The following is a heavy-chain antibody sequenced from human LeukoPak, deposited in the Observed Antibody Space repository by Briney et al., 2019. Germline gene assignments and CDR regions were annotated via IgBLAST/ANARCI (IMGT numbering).Heavy chain of an antibody. Sequence: NPSETLSLTCTVSGGSITSYYWSWIRQPAGKGLEWIGRIYVTESTTYNPSLKSRVTISIDTSKNQFSLKLTSVTAADTAVYYCARLYLPATRFDYWGQGTLVTVSS. D-gene: IGHD5-24*01. CDR3: ARLYLPATRFDY. CDR2: IYVTEST. V-gene: IGHV4-4*07. CDR1: GGSITSYY. J-gene: IGHJ4*02.